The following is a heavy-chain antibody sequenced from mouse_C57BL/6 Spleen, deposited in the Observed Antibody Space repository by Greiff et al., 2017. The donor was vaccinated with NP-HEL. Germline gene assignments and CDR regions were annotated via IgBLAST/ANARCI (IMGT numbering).Heavy chain of an antibody. V-gene: IGHV1-39*01. CDR2: INPNYGTT. D-gene: IGHD1-1*01. J-gene: IGHJ2*01. Sequence: LVKPGASVKISCKASGYSFTDYNMNWVKQSNGKSLEWIGVINPNYGTTSYNQKFKGKATLTVDQSSSTAYMQLNSLTSEDSAVYYCARGRITTVVATDYFDYWGQGTTLTVSS. CDR3: ARGRITTVVATDYFDY. CDR1: GYSFTDYN.